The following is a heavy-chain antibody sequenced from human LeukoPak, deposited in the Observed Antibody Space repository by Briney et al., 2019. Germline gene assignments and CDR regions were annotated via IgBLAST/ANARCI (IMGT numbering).Heavy chain of an antibody. CDR3: AVVSITMVRGSDAFDI. D-gene: IGHD3-10*01. CDR1: GYTFTSYG. Sequence: GASVKVSCKASGYTFTSYGISWVRQAPGQGLEWMGWISAYNGNTNYAQKLQGRVTMTTDTSTSTAYMELRSLRSDDTAVYYCAVVSITMVRGSDAFDIWGQGTMVTVSS. V-gene: IGHV1-18*01. CDR2: ISAYNGNT. J-gene: IGHJ3*02.